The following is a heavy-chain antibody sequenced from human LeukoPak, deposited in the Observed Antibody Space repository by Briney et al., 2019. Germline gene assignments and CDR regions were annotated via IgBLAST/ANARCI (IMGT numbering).Heavy chain of an antibody. CDR3: AKSSYYYDFWSGYYYYFDY. CDR1: GFTFSSYA. D-gene: IGHD3-3*01. J-gene: IGHJ4*02. Sequence: GGSLRLSCAASGFTFSSYAMRWVRQAPGKGLEWVSAISGSGGSTYYADSVKGRFTISRDNSKNTLYLQMNSLRAEDTAVYYCAKSSYYYDFWSGYYYYFDYWGQGTLVTVSS. V-gene: IGHV3-23*01. CDR2: ISGSGGST.